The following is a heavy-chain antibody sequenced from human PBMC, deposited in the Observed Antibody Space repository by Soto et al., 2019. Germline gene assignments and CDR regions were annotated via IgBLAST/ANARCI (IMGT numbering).Heavy chain of an antibody. Sequence: GGSLRLSCAASGFTFSSYAMHWVRQAPVKGLEWVAVISYDGSNKYYADSVKGRFTISRDNSKNTLYLQMNSLRAEDTAVYYCARDQSTAMVPSPAYWGQGTLVTVSS. CDR3: ARDQSTAMVPSPAY. V-gene: IGHV3-30-3*01. CDR2: ISYDGSNK. J-gene: IGHJ4*02. CDR1: GFTFSSYA. D-gene: IGHD5-18*01.